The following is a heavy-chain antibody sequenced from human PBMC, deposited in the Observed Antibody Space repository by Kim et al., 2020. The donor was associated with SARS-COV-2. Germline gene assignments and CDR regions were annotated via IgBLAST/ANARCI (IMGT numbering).Heavy chain of an antibody. J-gene: IGHJ4*02. CDR2: INHSGST. Sequence: SETLSLTCAVYGGSFSGYYWSWIRQPPGKGLEWIGEINHSGSTNYNPSLKSRVTISVDTSKNQFSLKLSSVTAADTAVYYCARGYRYCSGGSCPSAPKPSNFDYWGQGTLVTVSS. V-gene: IGHV4-34*01. CDR1: GGSFSGYY. CDR3: ARGYRYCSGGSCPSAPKPSNFDY. D-gene: IGHD2-15*01.